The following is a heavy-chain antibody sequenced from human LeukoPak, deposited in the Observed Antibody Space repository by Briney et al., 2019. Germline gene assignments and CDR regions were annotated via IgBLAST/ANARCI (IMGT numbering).Heavy chain of an antibody. V-gene: IGHV4-59*01. CDR2: IYYSGST. D-gene: IGHD3-22*01. CDR1: GGFISSYY. CDR3: ARAYYDSSNGFYYYYMDV. Sequence: PSETLSLTCTVSGGFISSYYWSWIRQPPGKGLEWIGYIYYSGSTNYNPSLKSRVTISVDTSKNHCSLKLSSVTAADTAVYYCARAYYDSSNGFYYYYMDVWGEGTTVTVSS. J-gene: IGHJ6*03.